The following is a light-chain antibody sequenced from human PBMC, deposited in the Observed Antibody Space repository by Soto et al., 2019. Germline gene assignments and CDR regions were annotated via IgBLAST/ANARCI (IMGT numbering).Light chain of an antibody. CDR3: QQYNNWPRAT. J-gene: IGKJ4*01. CDR1: QSINSN. CDR2: RAS. V-gene: IGKV3-15*01. Sequence: IVMTQSRATLSVSLGERATLSCRASQSINSNLAWYQQKPGQAPRLLMFRASIRAAGFPARFSGSGSGTEFNITISSLQSEDSAVYYCQQYNNWPRATFGGGTKVDIK.